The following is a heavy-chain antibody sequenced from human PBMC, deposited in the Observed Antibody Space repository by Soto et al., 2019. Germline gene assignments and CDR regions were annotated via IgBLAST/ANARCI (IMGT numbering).Heavy chain of an antibody. CDR1: GFTFGSYD. CDR2: IGTAGDT. J-gene: IGHJ4*02. V-gene: IGHV3-13*01. D-gene: IGHD5-12*01. Sequence: GGSLRLSCAASGFTFGSYDMHWVRQATGKGLEWVSAIGTAGDTYYPDSVKGRFTISRENSKNSLFLQMNSLRAEDTAIYYCAKSPRSGYEPPWDYWGQGTQVTVPS. CDR3: AKSPRSGYEPPWDY.